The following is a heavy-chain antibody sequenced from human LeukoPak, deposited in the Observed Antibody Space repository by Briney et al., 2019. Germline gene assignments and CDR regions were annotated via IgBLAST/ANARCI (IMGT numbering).Heavy chain of an antibody. D-gene: IGHD5-12*01. V-gene: IGHV4-30-2*01. CDR3: DRGGGYSGYGGFDY. Sequence: SETLSLTCTVSGASISSGGYSWSWVRQPPGKGLELIGYIYHGGSTNYNPSLKSRATISVDNSKNQFSLELSSVNAADTAVYYCDRGGGYSGYGGFDYWGQGTLVTVSS. CDR1: GASISSGGYS. CDR2: IYHGGST. J-gene: IGHJ4*02.